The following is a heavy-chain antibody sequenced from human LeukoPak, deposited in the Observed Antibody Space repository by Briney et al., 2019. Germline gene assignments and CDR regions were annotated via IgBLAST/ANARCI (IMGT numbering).Heavy chain of an antibody. D-gene: IGHD3-16*02. CDR2: ISSSSSYI. CDR3: ARTYSWSLSRFDY. J-gene: IGHJ4*02. Sequence: GGSLRLSCAASGFTFSSYSMNWVRQAPGKGLEWVSSISSSSSYIYYADSVKGRFTISRDNAKNSLYLQMNSLRAEDTAVYYCARTYSWSLSRFDYWGQGTLVTVSS. CDR1: GFTFSSYS. V-gene: IGHV3-21*01.